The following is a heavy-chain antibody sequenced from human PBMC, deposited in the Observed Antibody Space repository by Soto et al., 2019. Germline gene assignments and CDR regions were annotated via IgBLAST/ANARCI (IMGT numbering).Heavy chain of an antibody. CDR2: ISYDGSNK. D-gene: IGHD2-2*01. Sequence: GGSLRVSCAASGFIFISYAMHWGRQAPCKGLEWVAVISYDGSNKYYADSVKGRFTISRDNSKNTLYLQMNSLRAEDTAVYYCTTAIVVVPDSDAFDIWGQGTMVTVS. CDR1: GFIFISYA. J-gene: IGHJ3*02. V-gene: IGHV3-30-3*01. CDR3: TTAIVVVPDSDAFDI.